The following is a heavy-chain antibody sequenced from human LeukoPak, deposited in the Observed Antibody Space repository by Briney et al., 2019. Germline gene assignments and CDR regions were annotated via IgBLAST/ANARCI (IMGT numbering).Heavy chain of an antibody. CDR3: ARVKLDNWNYPYYYYYMDV. Sequence: ASVKVSCKASGGTFSSYAISWVRQAPGQGLEWMGGIIPIFGTANYAQKLQGRVTITADESTSTAYMELSSLRSEDTAVYYCARVKLDNWNYPYYYYYMDVWGKGTTVTVSS. CDR2: IIPIFGTA. D-gene: IGHD1-7*01. V-gene: IGHV1-69*01. CDR1: GGTFSSYA. J-gene: IGHJ6*03.